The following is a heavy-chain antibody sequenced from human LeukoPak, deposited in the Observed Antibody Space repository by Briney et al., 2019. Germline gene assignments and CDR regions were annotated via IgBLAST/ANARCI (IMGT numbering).Heavy chain of an antibody. Sequence: GGSLRLSCAASGFTFSSYAMTWVRQAPGKGLEWVSAISGGGVNTYYADSVKGRFTISRDNSKNMLYLQMNSLRAEDTAVYYCAKTLGYSGYFSPWGQGTLVTVSS. CDR2: ISGGGVNT. V-gene: IGHV3-23*01. D-gene: IGHD3-22*01. CDR1: GFTFSSYA. CDR3: AKTLGYSGYFSP. J-gene: IGHJ5*02.